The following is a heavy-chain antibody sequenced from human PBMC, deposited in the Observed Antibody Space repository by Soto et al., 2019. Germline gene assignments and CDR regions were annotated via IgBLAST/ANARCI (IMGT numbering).Heavy chain of an antibody. CDR3: AKDPYFDRLSEPLDY. J-gene: IGHJ4*02. CDR1: GFTFSSYG. Sequence: PGGSLRLSCAAYGFTFSSYGMSWVRQAPGKGLEWVSAISGSGGSTFYADSVKGRFTISRDNSKNTLYLQMNSLRVEDTAVYYCAKDPYFDRLSEPLDYWGQGTLVTVSS. CDR2: ISGSGGST. D-gene: IGHD3-9*01. V-gene: IGHV3-23*01.